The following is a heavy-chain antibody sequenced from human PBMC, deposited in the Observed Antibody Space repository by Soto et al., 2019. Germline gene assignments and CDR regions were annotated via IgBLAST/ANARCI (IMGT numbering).Heavy chain of an antibody. CDR1: GFTFSSYA. Sequence: GGSLRLSCVASGFTFSSYAMSWVRQAPGKGLEWVSAISGSGGSTYYADSVKGRFTISRDNSKNTLYLQMNSLRAEDTAVYYCAKDPSDPYYYYYYGMDVWGQGTTVTV. V-gene: IGHV3-23*01. CDR3: AKDPSDPYYYYYYGMDV. J-gene: IGHJ6*02. CDR2: ISGSGGST.